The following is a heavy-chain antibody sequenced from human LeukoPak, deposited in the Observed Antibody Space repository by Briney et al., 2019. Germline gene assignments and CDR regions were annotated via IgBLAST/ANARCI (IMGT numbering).Heavy chain of an antibody. D-gene: IGHD4-17*01. V-gene: IGHV1-69*04. CDR3: ARDTVTTGIDY. Sequence: SVKVSCKASGGTFSSYAISWVRRAPGQGLEWMGRIIPILGIANYAQKFQGRVTITADKSTSTAYMELSSLRSEDTAVYYCARDTVTTGIDYWGQGTLVTVSS. CDR1: GGTFSSYA. J-gene: IGHJ4*02. CDR2: IIPILGIA.